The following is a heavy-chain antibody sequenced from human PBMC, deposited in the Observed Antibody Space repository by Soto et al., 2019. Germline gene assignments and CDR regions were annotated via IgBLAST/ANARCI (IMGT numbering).Heavy chain of an antibody. CDR2: IYYSGST. Sequence: QVQLQESGPGLVKPSETLSLTCTVSGGSISSYCWSWIRQPPGKGLEWIGYIYYSGSTNYNPSLKSRVTISVDTSKNQFSLKLSSVTAADTAVYYCARAGEVMITFGGVIPRWFDPWGQGTLVTVSS. V-gene: IGHV4-59*01. D-gene: IGHD3-16*02. CDR3: ARAGEVMITFGGVIPRWFDP. CDR1: GGSISSYC. J-gene: IGHJ5*02.